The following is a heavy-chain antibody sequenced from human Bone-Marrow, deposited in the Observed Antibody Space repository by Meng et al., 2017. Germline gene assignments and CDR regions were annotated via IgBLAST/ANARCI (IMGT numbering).Heavy chain of an antibody. CDR3: TRAFKDTKYCFDY. CDR1: GFTFGDYA. Sequence: GGPLRLSCTASGFTFGDYAMSWFRQAPGKGLEWVAFIRSKAYGGTTEYAASVEGSFTISRDDSKSIAYLQMNSLKTEDTAVYYCTRAFKDTKYCFDYWGQETLVTVSS. CDR2: IRSKAYGGTT. D-gene: IGHD2-2*01. V-gene: IGHV3-49*03. J-gene: IGHJ4*02.